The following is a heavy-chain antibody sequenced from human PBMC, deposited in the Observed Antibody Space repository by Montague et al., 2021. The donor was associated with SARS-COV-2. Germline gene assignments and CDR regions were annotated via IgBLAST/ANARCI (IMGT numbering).Heavy chain of an antibody. J-gene: IGHJ4*02. CDR2: ISSSSSYI. Sequence: SLRLSCAASGFTFSSYSMNWVRQAPGMGLEWVSSISSSSSYIYYADSVKGRFTISRDNAKNSLYLQMNSLRAEDTAVYYCARDRGGSYPLDYWGQGTLVTVSS. CDR3: ARDRGGSYPLDY. D-gene: IGHD1-26*01. CDR1: GFTFSSYS. V-gene: IGHV3-21*01.